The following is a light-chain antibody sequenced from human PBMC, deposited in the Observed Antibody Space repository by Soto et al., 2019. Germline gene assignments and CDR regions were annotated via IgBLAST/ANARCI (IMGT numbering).Light chain of an antibody. J-gene: IGKJ5*01. CDR3: QQYGSSPPVT. Sequence: EIVLTQSPGTLSLSPGERATLSCRASKSVSSSYLAWYQQKPGQAPRLLIYGASSRATGIPDRFSGSGSGTGFTVTIRRLGPEDFGVYYCQQYGSSPPVTFGQGTRLEIK. CDR1: KSVSSSY. CDR2: GAS. V-gene: IGKV3-20*01.